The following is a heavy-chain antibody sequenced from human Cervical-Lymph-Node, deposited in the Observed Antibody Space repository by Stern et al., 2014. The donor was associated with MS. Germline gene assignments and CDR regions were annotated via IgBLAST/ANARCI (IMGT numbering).Heavy chain of an antibody. J-gene: IGHJ2*01. CDR2: IYDSGST. CDR3: AKGRGSCYGWYSDL. V-gene: IGHV4-59*01. CDR1: VGSISSYY. Sequence: HVQLQESGPGLVKPSETLSLPCPVSVGSISSYYWTLIRQPPGQCLEGIGYIYDSGSTNYTPSLKSRVTISVDTSKNQFSLKLSSVTAADTAVYYCAKGRGSCYGWYSDLWGRGTLVTVSS. D-gene: IGHD1-26*01.